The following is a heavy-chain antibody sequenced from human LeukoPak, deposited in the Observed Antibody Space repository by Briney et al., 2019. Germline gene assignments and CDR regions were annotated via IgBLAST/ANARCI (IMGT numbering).Heavy chain of an antibody. CDR3: AKGLYYYFGSGSYILEY. CDR1: GFTFSSYA. D-gene: IGHD3-10*01. J-gene: IGHJ4*02. V-gene: IGHV3-23*01. Sequence: GGSLRLSCAAAGFTFSSYAMSWVRPAPGKGLEWVSAISGSGTGADYADSVRGRFTISRDNSKNTLYLQVNSLRLEDTAVYYCAKGLYYYFGSGSYILEYWGQGTQVTVSS. CDR2: ISGSGTGA.